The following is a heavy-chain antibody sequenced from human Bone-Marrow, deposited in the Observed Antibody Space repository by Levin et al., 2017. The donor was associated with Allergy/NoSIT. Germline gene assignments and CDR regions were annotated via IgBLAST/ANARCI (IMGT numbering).Heavy chain of an antibody. V-gene: IGHV4-39*01. Sequence: KPSETLSLTCTVSGGSISNSGYYWGWIRQPPGKGLEWIGSVYYSGSSYYNPSLESRVTISVDTSKKQFSLRLSSVTAADTAVYYCARLDVGAVEFDYWGQGTLVTVSS. CDR3: ARLDVGAVEFDY. CDR1: GGSISNSGYY. CDR2: VYYSGSS. D-gene: IGHD1-26*01. J-gene: IGHJ4*02.